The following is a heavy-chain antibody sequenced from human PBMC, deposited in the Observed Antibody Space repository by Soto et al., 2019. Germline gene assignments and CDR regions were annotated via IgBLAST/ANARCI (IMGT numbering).Heavy chain of an antibody. Sequence: QVQLQESGPGLVKPSETLSLTCTVSGGSISSYYWSWIRQPPGKGLEWIGYIYYSGSTNYNPSLKSRATISVDTSKNQFSLKLSSVTAADTAVYYCARVPRAYSSGHRYAFDIWGQGTMVTVSS. CDR1: GGSISSYY. D-gene: IGHD6-19*01. CDR3: ARVPRAYSSGHRYAFDI. V-gene: IGHV4-59*01. CDR2: IYYSGST. J-gene: IGHJ3*02.